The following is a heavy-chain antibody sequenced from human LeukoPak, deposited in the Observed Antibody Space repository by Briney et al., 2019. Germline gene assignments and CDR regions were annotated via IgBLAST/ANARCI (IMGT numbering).Heavy chain of an antibody. J-gene: IGHJ6*02. V-gene: IGHV4-4*07. CDR2: IYISGST. CDR3: ASWNPRSDGMDV. Sequence: SETLSLTCAVSGGSISSYYWSWIRQPAGKGLEWIGRIYISGSTNYNPSLKSRVTMSVDTSNNQFSLRLSSVTAADTAVYYCASWNPRSDGMDVWGQGTTVTVSS. D-gene: IGHD1-1*01. CDR1: GGSISSYY.